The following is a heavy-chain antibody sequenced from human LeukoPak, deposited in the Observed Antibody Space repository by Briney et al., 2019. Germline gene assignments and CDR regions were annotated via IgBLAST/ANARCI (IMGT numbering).Heavy chain of an antibody. D-gene: IGHD3-22*01. J-gene: IGHJ5*02. CDR3: AREVRYYDSSGYYQSWFDP. CDR2: ISSSGSTI. Sequence: PGGSLRLSCAASGFTFSDYYMSWIRQAPGKGLERVSYISSSGSTIYYADSVKGRFTIFRDNAKNSLYLQMNSLRAEDTAVYYCAREVRYYDSSGYYQSWFDPWGQGTLVTVSS. CDR1: GFTFSDYY. V-gene: IGHV3-11*01.